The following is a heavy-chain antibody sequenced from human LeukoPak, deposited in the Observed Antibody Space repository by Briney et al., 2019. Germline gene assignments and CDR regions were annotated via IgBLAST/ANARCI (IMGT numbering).Heavy chain of an antibody. Sequence: PGGSLRLSCVASGFTFTNSAMSWVRQARGTGLEWVSSISATGRTTYYADSVKGRFTISRDSSKNTLYLQMNSLRAEDTAVYYCAKDREYLNWFDPWGQGTLVTVSS. J-gene: IGHJ5*02. CDR1: GFTFTNSA. D-gene: IGHD2/OR15-2a*01. CDR2: ISATGRTT. CDR3: AKDREYLNWFDP. V-gene: IGHV3-23*01.